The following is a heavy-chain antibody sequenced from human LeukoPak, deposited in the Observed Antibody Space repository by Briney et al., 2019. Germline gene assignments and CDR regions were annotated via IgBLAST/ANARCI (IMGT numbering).Heavy chain of an antibody. J-gene: IGHJ4*02. Sequence: GGSLRLSCAASGFTFSSYWMSWVRQAPGKGLEWVANIKQDGSEKYYVDPVKGRFTISRDNAKNSLYLQMNSLRAEDTAAYYCARDRGVLRYFDWLFLIDYWGQGTLVTVSS. V-gene: IGHV3-7*01. CDR1: GFTFSSYW. CDR2: IKQDGSEK. D-gene: IGHD3-9*01. CDR3: ARDRGVLRYFDWLFLIDY.